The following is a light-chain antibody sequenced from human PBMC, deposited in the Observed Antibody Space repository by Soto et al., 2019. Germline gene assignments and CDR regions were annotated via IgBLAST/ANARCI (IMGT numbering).Light chain of an antibody. CDR3: FSYTANDNWV. CDR2: AVR. V-gene: IGLV2-11*01. CDR1: NSDVGRYNS. J-gene: IGLJ3*02. Sequence: QSALTQPHSVSGSPGQSVTFSCTGTNSDVGRYNSVSWYQQLPGKAPKIIISAVRQRPSGVPDRFSGSKSGNTASLTISGLQADDEADYFCFSYTANDNWVFGGGTKLTVL.